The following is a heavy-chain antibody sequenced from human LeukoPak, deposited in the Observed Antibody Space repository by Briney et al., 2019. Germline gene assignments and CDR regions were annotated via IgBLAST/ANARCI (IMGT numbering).Heavy chain of an antibody. J-gene: IGHJ4*02. CDR3: ARDPRGPTTYDSSARDSLDY. Sequence: GGSLRLSCAASGFTFRIYWMTWVRQAPGKGLEWLAVILYDGSMQYYAESMKGRLTISRDNSRNTVYMQMSSLRTEDTAVYYCARDPRGPTTYDSSARDSLDYWGQGTLVTVSS. V-gene: IGHV3-30*03. CDR2: ILYDGSMQ. CDR1: GFTFRIYW. D-gene: IGHD3-22*01.